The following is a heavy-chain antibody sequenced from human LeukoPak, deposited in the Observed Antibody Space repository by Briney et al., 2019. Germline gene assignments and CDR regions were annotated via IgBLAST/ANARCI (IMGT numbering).Heavy chain of an antibody. CDR3: ARASDYGDYYFDY. Sequence: GKSLRLSCAASGFTFSGYPIHWVRQAPGKGLEWVAVISYDGSNKYYADSVKGRFTISRDNSKNTLYLQMNSLRAEDTAVYYCARASDYGDYYFDYWGQGTLVTVSS. CDR2: ISYDGSNK. CDR1: GFTFSGYP. J-gene: IGHJ4*02. V-gene: IGHV3-30-3*01. D-gene: IGHD4-17*01.